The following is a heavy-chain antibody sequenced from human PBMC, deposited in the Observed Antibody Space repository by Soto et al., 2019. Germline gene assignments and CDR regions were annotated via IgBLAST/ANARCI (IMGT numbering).Heavy chain of an antibody. J-gene: IGHJ6*02. Sequence: QVQLQQWGAGLLKPSETLSLTCAVYGGSFSGYYWSWIRQPPGKGLEWIGEINHCGSTNYNPSLTSRVTISVDTSKNQFSLKLRSVTAADTAVYYCARGWSIAAAGYYYYYGMDVWGQGTTVTVSS. V-gene: IGHV4-34*01. CDR3: ARGWSIAAAGYYYYYGMDV. CDR1: GGSFSGYY. D-gene: IGHD6-13*01. CDR2: INHCGST.